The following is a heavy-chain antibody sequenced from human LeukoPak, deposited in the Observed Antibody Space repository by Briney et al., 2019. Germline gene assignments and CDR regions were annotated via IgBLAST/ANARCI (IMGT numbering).Heavy chain of an antibody. CDR2: ISHSGSI. J-gene: IGHJ6*02. CDR1: GGSFSGSY. D-gene: IGHD2-2*01. Sequence: SETLSLTCGVYGGSFSGSYWSWIRQPPGKGPEWIGEISHSGSISYNSSIKSRVTISVDTSKNQFSLRLRSVTAADTAVYYCARADCSSTSCSGVWGQGTTVTVSS. CDR3: ARADCSSTSCSGV. V-gene: IGHV4-34*01.